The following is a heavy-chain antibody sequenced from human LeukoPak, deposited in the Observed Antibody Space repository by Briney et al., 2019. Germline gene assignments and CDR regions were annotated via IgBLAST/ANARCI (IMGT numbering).Heavy chain of an antibody. CDR2: ISPNSGGT. CDR1: GYTFTGYY. V-gene: IGHV1-2*02. J-gene: IGHJ4*02. Sequence: GASVKVSCKASGYTFTGYYMHWVRQAPGQGLEWMVWISPNSGGTNYAQNFQGRVTMTRDTSISTAYMELSRLRSDDTAVYYCAREYYDSSGYYSYYFDYWGQGTLVTVSS. CDR3: AREYYDSSGYYSYYFDY. D-gene: IGHD3-22*01.